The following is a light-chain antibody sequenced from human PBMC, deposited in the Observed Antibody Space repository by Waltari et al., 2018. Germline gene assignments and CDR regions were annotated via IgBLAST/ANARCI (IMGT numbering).Light chain of an antibody. CDR3: ASYTSANTVL. CDR2: DVS. V-gene: IGLV2-14*03. J-gene: IGLJ2*01. Sequence: WDQKPPGKAPKRVIFDVSRWPSGVSHRFSGSKSGNTASLTISGLQAEDEAAYYCASYTSANTVLFGGGTKVTVL.